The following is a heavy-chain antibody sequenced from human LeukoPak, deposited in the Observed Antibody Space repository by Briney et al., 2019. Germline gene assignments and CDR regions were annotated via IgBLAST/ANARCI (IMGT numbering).Heavy chain of an antibody. J-gene: IGHJ5*02. Sequence: GGSLRLSCAASGFTFSSYAMSWVRQAPGKGLEWVSAISGSGGSTYYVDSVKGRFTISRDNSKNTLYLQMNSLRADDTAVYYCAKARNGVNNWFDPWGQGTLVTVSS. CDR1: GFTFSSYA. V-gene: IGHV3-23*01. CDR2: ISGSGGST. CDR3: AKARNGVNNWFDP. D-gene: IGHD2-8*01.